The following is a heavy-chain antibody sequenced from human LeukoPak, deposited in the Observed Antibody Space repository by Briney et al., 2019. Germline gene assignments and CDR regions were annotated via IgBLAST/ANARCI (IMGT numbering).Heavy chain of an antibody. V-gene: IGHV1-2*02. CDR1: GYTLTDYY. D-gene: IGHD3/OR15-3a*01. J-gene: IGHJ6*04. CDR3: ARDPSPGSYYYFYLDV. Sequence: ASVKVSCKASGYTLTDYYIHWVRQAPGQGLEWMGWINPNSGSTNYTQKFQGRVTMTTDTSVSTAYMELSRLRSDDTAVYYCARDPSPGSYYYFYLDVWGKGTTVTVSS. CDR2: INPNSGST.